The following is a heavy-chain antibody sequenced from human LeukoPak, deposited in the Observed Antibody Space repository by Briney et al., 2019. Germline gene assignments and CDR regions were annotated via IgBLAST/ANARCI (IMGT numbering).Heavy chain of an antibody. D-gene: IGHD4-17*01. CDR1: GGSLSSYY. V-gene: IGHV4-59*01. Sequence: PSETLSLTCTVSGGSLSSYYWSWIRQPPGKGLEWIGYIYYSGSTNYNPSLKSRVTISVDTSKDQFSLKLSSVTAADTAVYYCARGPYGDQFDYWGQGTLVTVSS. CDR3: ARGPYGDQFDY. CDR2: IYYSGST. J-gene: IGHJ4*02.